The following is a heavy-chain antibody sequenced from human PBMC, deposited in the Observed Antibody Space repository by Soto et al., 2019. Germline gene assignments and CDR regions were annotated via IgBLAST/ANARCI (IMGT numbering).Heavy chain of an antibody. CDR3: ARGVYYRWVY. CDR1: GFSFSDYF. CDR2: INPSGDSR. D-gene: IGHD3-10*01. V-gene: IGHV1-46*01. Sequence: VKVSCKASGFSFSDYFMHWVRQAPGQGLEWMGIINPSGDSRNYAQKFQGRVTITRDTSTSTVSLELTSVTAADTAVYYCARGVYYRWVYWGQGTLVTVSS. J-gene: IGHJ4*02.